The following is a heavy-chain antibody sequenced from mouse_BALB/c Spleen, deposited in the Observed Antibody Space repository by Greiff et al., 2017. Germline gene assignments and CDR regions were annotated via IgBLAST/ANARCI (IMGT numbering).Heavy chain of an antibody. Sequence: VQLQQSGAELAKPGASVKMSCKASGYTFTSYWMHWVKQRPGQGLEWIGYINPSTGYTEYNQKFKDKATLTADKSSSTAYMQLSSLTSEDSAVYDCARSGGSNRGYAMDYWGQGTSVTVSA. CDR1: GYTFTSYW. CDR3: ARSGGSNRGYAMDY. V-gene: IGHV1-7*01. CDR2: INPSTGYT. J-gene: IGHJ4*01. D-gene: IGHD3-2*02.